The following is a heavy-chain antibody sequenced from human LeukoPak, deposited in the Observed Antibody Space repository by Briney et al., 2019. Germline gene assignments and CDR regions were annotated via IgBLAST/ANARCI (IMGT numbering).Heavy chain of an antibody. V-gene: IGHV1-3*03. D-gene: IGHD2-15*01. Sequence: ASVKVSCKASGYTFINYAIHWVRQAPGQRPEWMGWINADNGNTKYSQYFQDRITISRDTSASTAYMELRSLRSEDKAIYYCARGRGTGGSNRDFYFYYYMDVWGTGTTVIVSS. J-gene: IGHJ6*03. CDR3: ARGRGTGGSNRDFYFYYYMDV. CDR2: INADNGNT. CDR1: GYTFINYA.